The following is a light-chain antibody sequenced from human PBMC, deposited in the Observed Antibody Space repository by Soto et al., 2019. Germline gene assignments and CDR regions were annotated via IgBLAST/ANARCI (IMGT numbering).Light chain of an antibody. CDR3: SSYTSSSSYV. Sequence: QSALTQPASVSGSPGQSITISCTGTSSDVGGYNYVSWYQQHPGKAPKLMIYEVSNRPSGASNRFSGSKSGNTASLTISGLQAEDEADYYCSSYTSSSSYVSGTGTKLTVL. CDR2: EVS. J-gene: IGLJ1*01. CDR1: SSDVGGYNY. V-gene: IGLV2-14*01.